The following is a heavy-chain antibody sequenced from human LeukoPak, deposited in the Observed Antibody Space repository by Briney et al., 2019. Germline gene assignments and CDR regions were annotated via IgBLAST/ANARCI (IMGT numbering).Heavy chain of an antibody. D-gene: IGHD5-12*01. CDR1: GFTFSGSA. J-gene: IGHJ6*03. CDR2: IRSKANSYAT. Sequence: GGSLKLSCAASGFTFSGSAMHWVRQASGKGLEWVGRIRSKANSYATAYAASVKGRFTISRDDSKNTAYLQMNSLKTEDTAVYYCTGGSGSYDYYYYYYMDVWGKGTTVTVSS. CDR3: TGGSGSYDYYYYYYMDV. V-gene: IGHV3-73*01.